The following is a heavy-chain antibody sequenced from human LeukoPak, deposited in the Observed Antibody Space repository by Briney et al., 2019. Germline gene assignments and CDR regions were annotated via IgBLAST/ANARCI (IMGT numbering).Heavy chain of an antibody. V-gene: IGHV1-2*02. CDR2: INPNSGGT. Sequence: ASVKVSCKTSGYSFTDYYMHWVRQAPGQGLEWMGWINPNSGGTSSAQKFEGRVTMTRDTSITTVYMEVSWLTSDDTAIYYCARADRLDGGPYLIGPWGQGTLVTVSS. CDR1: GYSFTDYY. D-gene: IGHD2-21*01. J-gene: IGHJ5*02. CDR3: ARADRLDGGPYLIGP.